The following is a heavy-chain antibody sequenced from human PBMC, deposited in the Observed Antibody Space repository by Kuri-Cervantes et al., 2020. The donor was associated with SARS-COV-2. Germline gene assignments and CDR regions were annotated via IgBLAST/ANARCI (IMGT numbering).Heavy chain of an antibody. V-gene: IGHV4-61*01. CDR2: VFYSGIT. CDR3: ARGLVWYFDL. J-gene: IGHJ2*01. CDR1: GGSISSGSYY. Sequence: ESLKISCTVSGGSISSGSYYWSWIRQPPGKGREWIGNVFYSGITNYDPSLKSRVAVSLNTSASQFSLKVTSVTAADTAVYYCARGLVWYFDLWGHGTLVTVSS.